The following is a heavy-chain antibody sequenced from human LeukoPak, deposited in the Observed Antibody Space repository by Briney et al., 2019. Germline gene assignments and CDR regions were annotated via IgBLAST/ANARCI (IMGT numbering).Heavy chain of an antibody. Sequence: GGSLRLSCAASGFTFSSYAMSWVRQAPGKGLEWVSAISGSGGSTYYADSVKGRFTISRDNSKNTLYLQMNSLRAEDTAVYYCAKAPAAPRYSYGPGAAFDIWGQGTMVTVSS. D-gene: IGHD5-18*01. V-gene: IGHV3-23*01. CDR2: ISGSGGST. CDR3: AKAPAAPRYSYGPGAAFDI. CDR1: GFTFSSYA. J-gene: IGHJ3*02.